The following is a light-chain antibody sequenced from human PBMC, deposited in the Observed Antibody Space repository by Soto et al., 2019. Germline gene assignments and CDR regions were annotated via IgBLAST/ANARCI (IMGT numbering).Light chain of an antibody. CDR3: QHYGTSAYT. Sequence: IVLTQSPGTLPLSPGERATLSCMASQRFGRNYLAWYQQKPGQAPRLLIYCASSRATGIPDRFSGSGSGTAFTLTIRRLEPEDFAVYYCQHYGTSAYTFGQGTTLEIK. J-gene: IGKJ2*01. V-gene: IGKV3-20*01. CDR2: CAS. CDR1: QRFGRNY.